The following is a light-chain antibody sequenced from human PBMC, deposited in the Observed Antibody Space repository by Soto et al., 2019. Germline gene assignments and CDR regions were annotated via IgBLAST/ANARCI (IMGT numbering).Light chain of an antibody. V-gene: IGLV2-14*01. J-gene: IGLJ1*01. CDR3: SSYRATNPYV. CDR2: EVT. Sequence: QSALTQPASVSGSPGQSITISCTGTSSDVGDYNYVSWYQQHPGKAPKLMIYEVTNRPSGVSNRFSGSKSGNTASLTISGLQAEDEADYYCSSYRATNPYVFGTGTKVTVL. CDR1: SSDVGDYNY.